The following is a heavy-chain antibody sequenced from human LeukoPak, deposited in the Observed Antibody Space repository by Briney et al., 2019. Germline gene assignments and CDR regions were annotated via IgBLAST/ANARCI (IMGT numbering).Heavy chain of an antibody. CDR1: GYTFTGNY. CDR3: ARVGSMYFDILTGSPDWFDP. D-gene: IGHD3-9*01. V-gene: IGHV1-2*02. Sequence: GASVKVSCKASGYTFTGNYMHWVRQAPGQGLEWMGWINPNSGGTNYAQKFQGRVTMTRDTSITTAYMELRRLRSDETAVYYCARVGSMYFDILTGSPDWFDPWGQGTLVTVSS. CDR2: INPNSGGT. J-gene: IGHJ5*02.